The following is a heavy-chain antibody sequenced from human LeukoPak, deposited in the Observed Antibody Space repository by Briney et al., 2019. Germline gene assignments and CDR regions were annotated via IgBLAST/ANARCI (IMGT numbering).Heavy chain of an antibody. V-gene: IGHV1-69*05. Sequence: EASVKDSCKASGGTFSSYAISWVRQAPGQGLEWMGGIIPIFGTANYAQKFQGRVTITTDESTSTAYMELSSLRSEDTAVYYCAGHYYDSSGYFLPDYWGQGTLVTVSS. CDR2: IIPIFGTA. CDR1: GGTFSSYA. D-gene: IGHD3-22*01. CDR3: AGHYYDSSGYFLPDY. J-gene: IGHJ4*02.